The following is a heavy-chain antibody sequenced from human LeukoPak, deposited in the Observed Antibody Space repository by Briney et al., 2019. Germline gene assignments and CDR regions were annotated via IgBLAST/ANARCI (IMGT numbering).Heavy chain of an antibody. D-gene: IGHD3-10*01. J-gene: IGHJ5*02. Sequence: NPSGTLSLTCTVSGGSISSGSYYWSWIRQPAGKGLEWIGRISTSGTTNYNPSHKSRVTISLDTSKNHFSLKLTSVTAADTAVYYCTRDEGSGWFDPWGQGTLVTVSS. CDR3: TRDEGSGWFDP. CDR1: GGSISSGSYY. CDR2: ISTSGTT. V-gene: IGHV4-61*02.